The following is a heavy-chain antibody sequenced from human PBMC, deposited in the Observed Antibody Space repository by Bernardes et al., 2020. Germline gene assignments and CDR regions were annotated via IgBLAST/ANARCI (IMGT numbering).Heavy chain of an antibody. D-gene: IGHD4-17*01. V-gene: IGHV3-7*03. CDR3: ARDNLRRGDY. CDR2: IKRDGSEQ. CDR1: GFTFSNYW. J-gene: IGHJ4*02. Sequence: SLSLPCAASGFTFSNYWMSWVRQAPGKGLEWVANIKRDGSEQYYVDSVKGRFTISRDNAKNSVYLQMNSLRAEDTAVYYCARDNLRRGDYWGQGTLVTVSS.